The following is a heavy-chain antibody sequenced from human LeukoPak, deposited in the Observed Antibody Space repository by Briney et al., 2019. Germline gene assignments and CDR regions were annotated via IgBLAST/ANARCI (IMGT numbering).Heavy chain of an antibody. J-gene: IGHJ4*02. CDR3: ARGDGYSYGTHLFDY. D-gene: IGHD5-18*01. CDR1: GYTFTSYY. CDR2: INPSGGST. V-gene: IGHV1-46*01. Sequence: GASVKVSCKASGYTFTSYYMHWVRQAPGQGLEWMGIINPSGGSTSYAQKFQGRVTMTRDMSTSTAYMELSSLRSEDTAVYYCARGDGYSYGTHLFDYWGQGTLVTVSS.